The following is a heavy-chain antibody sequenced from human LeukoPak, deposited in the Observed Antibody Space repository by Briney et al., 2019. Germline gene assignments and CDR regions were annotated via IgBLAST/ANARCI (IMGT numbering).Heavy chain of an antibody. CDR3: ARDLASWGFGEASRSAMTSV. V-gene: IGHV3-74*01. CDR2: INSDGSST. J-gene: IGHJ4*02. D-gene: IGHD3-10*01. Sequence: GGSLRLSCAASGFTFSSYWMHWVRQAPGKGLVWVSRINSDGSSTSYADSVKGRFTISRDNSKNTLYLQMNSLRAEDTAVYYCARDLASWGFGEASRSAMTSVWGQGTLVTVSS. CDR1: GFTFSSYW.